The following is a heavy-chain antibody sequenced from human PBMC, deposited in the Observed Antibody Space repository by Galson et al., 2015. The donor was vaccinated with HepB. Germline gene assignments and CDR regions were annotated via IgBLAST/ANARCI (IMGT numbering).Heavy chain of an antibody. CDR1: GFTFSSHA. D-gene: IGHD6-19*01. V-gene: IGHV3-23*01. CDR3: AKDTSVTTGWYDGLDN. CDR2: PSGSGSST. J-gene: IGHJ4*02. Sequence: SLRLSCATSGFTFSSHAMSWVRQTLGKGLEWVSAPSGSGSSTFYADSVKGRFTISRDNSRNTLYLQMNSLRAEDTALYYCAKDTSVTTGWYDGLDNWGQGTLVAVSP.